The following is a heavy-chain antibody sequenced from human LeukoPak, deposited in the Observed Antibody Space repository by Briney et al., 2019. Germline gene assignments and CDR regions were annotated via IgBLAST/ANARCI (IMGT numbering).Heavy chain of an antibody. CDR1: GFTFSDYY. J-gene: IGHJ6*02. Sequence: GGSLRLSCAASGFTFSDYYMSWIRQDPGKGLEWVSYISSSGSTIYYADSVKGRFTISRDNAKNSLYLQMNSLRAEDTAVYYCARDQVRIARGMDVWGQGTTVTVSS. V-gene: IGHV3-11*01. CDR3: ARDQVRIARGMDV. CDR2: ISSSGSTI. D-gene: IGHD6-13*01.